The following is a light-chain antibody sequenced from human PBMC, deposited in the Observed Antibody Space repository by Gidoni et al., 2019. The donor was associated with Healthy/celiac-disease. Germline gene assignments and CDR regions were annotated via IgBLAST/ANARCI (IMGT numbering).Light chain of an antibody. CDR3: QQYGSSPGT. CDR1: QSVSSSY. Sequence: EIVLTQSPGTLSLSPGERATLSCRASQSVSSSYLAWYQHKTGQAPRLLIFGASSRATGIPDRFSGSGSGTDCTLTISRLEPEDFAVYYCQQYGSSPGTFGQGTKVEIK. J-gene: IGKJ1*01. V-gene: IGKV3-20*01. CDR2: GAS.